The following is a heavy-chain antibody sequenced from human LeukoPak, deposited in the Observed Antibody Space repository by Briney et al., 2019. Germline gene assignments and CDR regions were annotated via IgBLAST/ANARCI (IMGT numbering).Heavy chain of an antibody. V-gene: IGHV3-74*01. CDR3: AKDLPHTKAFDI. CDR2: VKSDGSTT. D-gene: IGHD3-3*01. Sequence: GGSLRLSCAASGFTFSDYWMHWVRQAPGKGLVWVSRVKSDGSTTAYADSVKGRFTISRDNAKNTLYLQMNSLRAEDTAVYYCAKDLPHTKAFDIWGQGTMVTVSS. J-gene: IGHJ3*02. CDR1: GFTFSDYW.